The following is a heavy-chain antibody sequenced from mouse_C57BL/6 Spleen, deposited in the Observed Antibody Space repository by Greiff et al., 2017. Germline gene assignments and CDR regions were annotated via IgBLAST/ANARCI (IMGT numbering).Heavy chain of an antibody. Sequence: EVKVVESEGGLVQPGSSMKLSCTASGFTFSDYYMAWVRQVPEKGLEWVANINYDGSSTYYLDSLTGRFIISRDNAKNILYLQMSSLKSEDTATYYCARAVYDGYFDYWGQSTTLTDSS. V-gene: IGHV5-16*01. D-gene: IGHD2-3*01. J-gene: IGHJ2*01. CDR1: GFTFSDYY. CDR2: INYDGSST. CDR3: ARAVYDGYFDY.